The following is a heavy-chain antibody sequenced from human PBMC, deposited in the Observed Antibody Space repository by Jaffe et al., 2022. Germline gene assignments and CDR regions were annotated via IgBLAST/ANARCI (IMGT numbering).Heavy chain of an antibody. V-gene: IGHV4-39*01. CDR1: GGSISSSSYY. D-gene: IGHD2-2*01. CDR2: IYYSGST. Sequence: QLQLQESGPGLVKPSETLSLTCTVSGGSISSSSYYWGWIRQPPGKGLEWIGSIYYSGSTYYNPSLKSRVTISVDTSKNQFSLKLSSVTAADTAVYYCASLIDRRYQLSWARNWFDPWGQGTLVTVSS. CDR3: ASLIDRRYQLSWARNWFDP. J-gene: IGHJ5*02.